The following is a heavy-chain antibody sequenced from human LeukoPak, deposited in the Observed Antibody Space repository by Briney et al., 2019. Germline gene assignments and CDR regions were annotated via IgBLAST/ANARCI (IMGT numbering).Heavy chain of an antibody. J-gene: IGHJ4*02. CDR2: IIPIFGTA. D-gene: IGHD2-15*01. V-gene: IGHV1-69*13. CDR1: GGTFSSYA. CDR3: AREGYCSGGSCYDY. Sequence: VASVKVSCKASGGTFSSYAISWVRQAPGQGLEWMGGIIPIFGTANYAQKFQGRVTITADESTSTAYMELSSLRFEDTAVYYCAREGYCSGGSCYDYWGQGTLVTVSS.